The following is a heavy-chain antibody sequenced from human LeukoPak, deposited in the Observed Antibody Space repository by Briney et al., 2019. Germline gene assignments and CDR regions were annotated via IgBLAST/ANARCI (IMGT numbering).Heavy chain of an antibody. CDR3: ARPSNYYYMDV. V-gene: IGHV3-7*01. J-gene: IGHJ6*03. Sequence: PGGSLRLSCAASGFTFSIYWMSWVRQAPGKGLEWVAHVGNDGSEKYYVDSVEGRFTISRDNAKNSLYLQMNSLRAEDSALYYCARPSNYYYMDVWGKGTTVTISS. CDR2: VGNDGSEK. CDR1: GFTFSIYW.